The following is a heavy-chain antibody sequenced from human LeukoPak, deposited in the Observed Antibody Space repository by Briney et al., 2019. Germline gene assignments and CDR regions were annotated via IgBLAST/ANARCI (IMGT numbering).Heavy chain of an antibody. CDR3: AKDRGDYHDSGGFDY. CDR2: ISGSGGTT. CDR1: GFTFSSYA. V-gene: IGHV3-23*01. Sequence: GGSLRLSCAASGFTFSSYAMSWVRQAPGKGLEWVSVISGSGGTTYYADSVKGRFTISRDNSKNTLYLQMNSLRAEDTAVYYCAKDRGDYHDSGGFDYWGQGTLVTVSS. J-gene: IGHJ4*02. D-gene: IGHD3-22*01.